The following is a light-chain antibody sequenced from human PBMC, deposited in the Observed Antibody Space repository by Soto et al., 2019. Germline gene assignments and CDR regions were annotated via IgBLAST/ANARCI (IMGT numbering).Light chain of an antibody. Sequence: QSVLTQPASVSGSPGQSITISCAGTSSDVGSFNFVSWYQRHPGKAPTLMIYEVSNRPSGISNRFSGSKSGNTASLTISGLQAEDEAEYYCSSYTTRSTVIFGGGTKLTVL. CDR3: SSYTTRSTVI. CDR1: SSDVGSFNF. J-gene: IGLJ2*01. CDR2: EVS. V-gene: IGLV2-14*01.